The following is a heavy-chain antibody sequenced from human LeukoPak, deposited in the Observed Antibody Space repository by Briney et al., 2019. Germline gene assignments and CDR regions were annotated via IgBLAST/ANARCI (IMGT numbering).Heavy chain of an antibody. V-gene: IGHV1-46*01. CDR3: AKGYCSGGTCYSYDY. J-gene: IGHJ4*02. CDR2: INPSGGST. D-gene: IGHD2-15*01. CDR1: GYTFTRYY. Sequence: ASVKVSCKASGYTFTRYYMHWVRQAPGQGLEWMGIINPSGGSTSYAQKFQGRVTMTRDTSTSTVYMEPNSLRSEDTAVYYCAKGYCSGGTCYSYDYWGQGTLVTVSS.